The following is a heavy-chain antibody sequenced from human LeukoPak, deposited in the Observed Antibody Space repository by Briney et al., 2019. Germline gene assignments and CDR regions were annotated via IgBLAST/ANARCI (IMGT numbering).Heavy chain of an antibody. V-gene: IGHV3-21*01. CDR2: ISSSSSYI. Sequence: GGSLRLSCAASGFTFSNAWMNWVRQAPGKGLEWVSSISSSSSYIYYADSVKGRFTISRDNAKNSLYLQMNSLRAEDTAVYYCARDAFRYCTNGVCYTARGANWFDPWGQGTLVTVSS. CDR3: ARDAFRYCTNGVCYTARGANWFDP. D-gene: IGHD2-8*01. CDR1: GFTFSNAW. J-gene: IGHJ5*02.